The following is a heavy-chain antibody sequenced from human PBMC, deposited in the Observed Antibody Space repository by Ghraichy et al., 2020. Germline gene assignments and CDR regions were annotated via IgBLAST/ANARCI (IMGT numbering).Heavy chain of an antibody. Sequence: GESLNISCAASGFTFSSYWMSWVRQAQGKGLEWVANIKQDGSEKYYVDSVKGRFTISRDNAKNSLYLQMNSLRAEDTAVYYCAREGLWFGDSRWFDPWGQGTLVTVSS. V-gene: IGHV3-7*01. CDR3: AREGLWFGDSRWFDP. J-gene: IGHJ5*02. CDR1: GFTFSSYW. CDR2: IKQDGSEK. D-gene: IGHD3-10*01.